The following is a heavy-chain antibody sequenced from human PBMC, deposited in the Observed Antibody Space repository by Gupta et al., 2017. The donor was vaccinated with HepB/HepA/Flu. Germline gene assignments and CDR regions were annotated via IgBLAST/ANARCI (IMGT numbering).Heavy chain of an antibody. V-gene: IGHV3-23*01. CDR3: AKTSKAGNYWLLDYYYALDV. D-gene: IGHD3-10*01. CDR2: ISGGGDTT. Sequence: EVQLLESGGGLVQPGGSLRLSCAASGFTFSSYATMWVRQAPGKGLEWVSVISGGGDTTYYADSVKGRFTISRDNSKNTLYLQMNTLRVEDTAVYYCAKTSKAGNYWLLDYYYALDVWGQGTTVTVSS. J-gene: IGHJ6*02. CDR1: GFTFSSYA.